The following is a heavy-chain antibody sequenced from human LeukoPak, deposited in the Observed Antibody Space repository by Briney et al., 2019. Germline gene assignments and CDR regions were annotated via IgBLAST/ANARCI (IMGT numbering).Heavy chain of an antibody. CDR3: ARFDGPYYFDY. CDR2: ISSSSSYI. V-gene: IGHV3-21*01. CDR1: GFTFSSYS. J-gene: IGHJ4*02. Sequence: GGSLRLSCAASGFTFSSYSMDWVRQAPGKGLEWVSSISSSSSYIYYADLVKGRFTISRDNAKNSLYLQMNSLRAEDTAVYYCARFDGPYYFDYWGQGTLVTVSS. D-gene: IGHD3-9*01.